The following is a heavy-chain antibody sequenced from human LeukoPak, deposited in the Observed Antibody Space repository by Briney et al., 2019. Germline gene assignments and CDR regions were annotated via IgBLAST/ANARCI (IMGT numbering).Heavy chain of an antibody. CDR1: GFTFSSYA. D-gene: IGHD2-8*01. CDR3: AKGLKPAMASRSNYFDY. V-gene: IGHV3-23*01. J-gene: IGHJ4*02. CDR2: ISGSGGST. Sequence: GGSLRLSCAASGFTFSSYAMNWVRQAPGKGLEWVSAISGSGGSTYYADSVKGRFTISRDNSKNTLYLQMNSLRAEDTAAYYCAKGLKPAMASRSNYFDYWGQGTLVTVSS.